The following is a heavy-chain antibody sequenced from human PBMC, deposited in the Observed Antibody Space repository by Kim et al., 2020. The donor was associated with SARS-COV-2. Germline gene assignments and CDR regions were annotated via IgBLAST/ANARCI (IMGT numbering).Heavy chain of an antibody. D-gene: IGHD3-3*01. CDR3: ARGLAPNNWSDVCFDS. J-gene: IGHJ4*02. V-gene: IGHV1-3*04. CDR1: GYTFTSYT. CDR2: ANTGNGNT. Sequence: ASVKVSCKGSGYTFTSYTMHWVRQAPGQGLEWMGWANTGNGNTRYSQKFQGRVSITRDTSATTVYMDLSSLRSQDTAVYYCARGLAPNNWSDVCFDSWGQVTLVSVPS.